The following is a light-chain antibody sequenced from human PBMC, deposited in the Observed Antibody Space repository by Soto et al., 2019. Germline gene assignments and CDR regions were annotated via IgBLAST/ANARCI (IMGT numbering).Light chain of an antibody. V-gene: IGLV2-14*03. CDR3: SSFTSSGTYV. CDR2: DVI. Sequence: QSALTQPASVSGSPGQSIIISCTGSSSDVGGHNYVSWYQQHPDKAPKLMIYDVINRPSGVSLRFSGSKSGNTASLTISGLQAKDEADYYCSSFTSSGTYVFGTGTKVTVL. CDR1: SSDVGGHNY. J-gene: IGLJ1*01.